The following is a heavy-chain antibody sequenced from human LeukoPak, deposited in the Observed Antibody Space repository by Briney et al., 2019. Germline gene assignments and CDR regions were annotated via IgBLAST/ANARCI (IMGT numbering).Heavy chain of an antibody. CDR3: AKDRDNYGHLSPLDY. D-gene: IGHD5-18*01. V-gene: IGHV1-2*02. J-gene: IGHJ4*02. CDR1: EYTLTGYY. CDR2: IDPNTGDS. Sequence: GASVKVSCMASEYTLTGYYIHWVRQAPGQGLEWMGWIDPNTGDSNYVQKFQGRVTMTRDTSIGTAFMELRSLRFDDTAIYYCAKDRDNYGHLSPLDYWGQGTLVTVSS.